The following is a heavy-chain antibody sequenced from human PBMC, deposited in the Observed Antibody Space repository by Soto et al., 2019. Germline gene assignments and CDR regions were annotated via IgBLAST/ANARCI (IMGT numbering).Heavy chain of an antibody. V-gene: IGHV1-69*13. D-gene: IGHD1-7*01. CDR3: AREIAGTQFDP. CDR2: IIPIFGTA. Sequence: AASVKVSCKASGGTFSSYAISWVRQAPGQGLEWMGGIIPIFGTANYAQKFQGRVTITADESTSTAYMELSSLRSEDTAVYYCAREIAGTQFDPWGQGTLVTVSS. CDR1: GGTFSSYA. J-gene: IGHJ5*02.